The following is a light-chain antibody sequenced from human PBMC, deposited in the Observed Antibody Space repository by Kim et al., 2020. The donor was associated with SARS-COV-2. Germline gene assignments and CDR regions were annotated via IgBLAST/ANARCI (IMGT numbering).Light chain of an antibody. CDR1: NIGGKN. J-gene: IGLJ2*01. Sequence: PGKTARITWGGNNIGGKNVHWYQQKPGQAPVLVVYDDRDRHSGIPERFSGSNFGNTATLTISGVEVEDEADYYCQVWDSSSDHVVFGGGTQLTVL. CDR2: DDR. CDR3: QVWDSSSDHVV. V-gene: IGLV3-21*03.